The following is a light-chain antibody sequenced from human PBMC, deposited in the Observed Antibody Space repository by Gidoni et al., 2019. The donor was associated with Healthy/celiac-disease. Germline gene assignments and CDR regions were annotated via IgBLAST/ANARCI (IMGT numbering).Light chain of an antibody. Sequence: SSELTQDSAVSVALGQTVRITCQGDSLRSYYASWYQQKPGQAPVLVIYGKNNRPSGITDRFSGSSSGNTASLTITGAQAEYEADYYCNSRDSSGNHWVFGGGTKLTVL. CDR3: NSRDSSGNHWV. CDR1: SLRSYY. J-gene: IGLJ3*02. V-gene: IGLV3-19*01. CDR2: GKN.